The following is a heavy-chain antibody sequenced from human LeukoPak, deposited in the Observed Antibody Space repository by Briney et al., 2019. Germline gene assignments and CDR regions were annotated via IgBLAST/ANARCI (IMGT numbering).Heavy chain of an antibody. V-gene: IGHV3-23*01. CDR2: ISGSGGST. Sequence: GGSLRLSCAASGFTFSSYGMSWVRQAPGKGLEWVSAISGSGGSTYYADSVKGRFTISRDNSKNTLYLQMNSLRAEDTAVYYCARDPGDYCGGDCYSGSWGQGTLVTVSS. D-gene: IGHD2-21*02. CDR3: ARDPGDYCGGDCYSGS. J-gene: IGHJ5*02. CDR1: GFTFSSYG.